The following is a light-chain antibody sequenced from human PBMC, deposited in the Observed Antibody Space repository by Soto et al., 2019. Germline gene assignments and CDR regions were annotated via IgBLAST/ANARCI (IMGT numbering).Light chain of an antibody. Sequence: DIQMTQSPSTLSASVGDRVTITCRASQSISVWLAWYQQKPGKAPKRLIYKASTLESGVPSRFSGGGSGTAINLTISSLHPDHFATYYCNQYDSYPRTFAQGTKVDI. CDR2: KAS. CDR3: NQYDSYPRT. J-gene: IGKJ1*01. V-gene: IGKV1-5*03. CDR1: QSISVW.